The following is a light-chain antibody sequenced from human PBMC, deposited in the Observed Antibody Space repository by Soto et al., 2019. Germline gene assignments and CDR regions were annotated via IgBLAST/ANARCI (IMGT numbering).Light chain of an antibody. CDR2: GAS. CDR1: QSIKNY. V-gene: IGKV1-39*01. Sequence: DIELTQSPSSLSPAIGDRVTITWRASQSIKNYLNWYQHKPGAAPKLLICGASNLESGGPSRFSGSGSGTELTLSISSLQTEDYANYYCQQGYSTTPITFGQGTRLEI. CDR3: QQGYSTTPIT. J-gene: IGKJ5*01.